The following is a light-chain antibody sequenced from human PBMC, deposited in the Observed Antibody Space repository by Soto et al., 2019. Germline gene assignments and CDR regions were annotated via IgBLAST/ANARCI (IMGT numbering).Light chain of an antibody. Sequence: QSALAQPPPASGSPGQSVTSSCTGTNSDVGGYDYLSWSQQHPGTAPKLMIYAVTLRLSGFSVRSSCSQSGNTASLTFSSLQGEDEGAYYSRSYPDRKTSYVFGTG. CDR3: RSYPDRKTSYV. CDR2: AVT. V-gene: IGLV2-8*01. J-gene: IGLJ1*01. CDR1: NSDVGGYDY.